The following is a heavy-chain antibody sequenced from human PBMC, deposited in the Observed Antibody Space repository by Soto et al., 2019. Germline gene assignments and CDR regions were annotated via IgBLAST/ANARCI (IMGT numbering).Heavy chain of an antibody. D-gene: IGHD3-10*01. CDR1: GYTFTSYG. CDR2: ISAYNGNT. CDR3: ARDLWHYYGSGSSLY. V-gene: IGHV1-18*01. Sequence: ASVKVSCKASGYTFTSYGISWVRQAPGQGLEWMGWISAYNGNTNYAQKLQGRVTMTTDTSTSTAYMELRSLRSDDTAVYYCARDLWHYYGSGSSLYWGQGTLVTVSS. J-gene: IGHJ4*02.